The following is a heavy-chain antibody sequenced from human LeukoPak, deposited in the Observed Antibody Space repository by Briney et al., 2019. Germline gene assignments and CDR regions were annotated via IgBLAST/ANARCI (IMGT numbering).Heavy chain of an antibody. Sequence: ASVKVSCKASAYAFIGYYMHWVRQAPGQGLEWMGWINPNNGGTVYAQKFQGRVTMTRDTSVSTAYMELSRLTSDDTAVYYCARAGYFDWFDLDYWGQGALVTVSS. CDR2: INPNNGGT. D-gene: IGHD3-9*01. CDR3: ARAGYFDWFDLDY. CDR1: AYAFIGYY. J-gene: IGHJ4*02. V-gene: IGHV1-2*02.